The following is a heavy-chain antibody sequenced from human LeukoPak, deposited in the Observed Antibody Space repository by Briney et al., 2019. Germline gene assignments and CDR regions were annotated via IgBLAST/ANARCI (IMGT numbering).Heavy chain of an antibody. J-gene: IGHJ4*02. CDR1: GFTFSDCY. CDR2: ISSSGSTI. V-gene: IGHV3-11*01. D-gene: IGHD3-3*01. CDR3: ARVRNEAYSIFGIIDY. Sequence: GGSLRLSCAASGFTFSDCYMSWIRQAPGKGLEWVSYISSSGSTIYYADSVKGRFTISRDNAKNSLYLQMNSLRAEDTAVYYCARVRNEAYSIFGIIDYWGQGTLVTVSS.